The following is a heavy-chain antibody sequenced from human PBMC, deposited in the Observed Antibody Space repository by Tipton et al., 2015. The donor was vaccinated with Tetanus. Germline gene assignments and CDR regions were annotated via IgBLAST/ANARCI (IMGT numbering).Heavy chain of an antibody. CDR1: GGSVNSGTYY. CDR2: IYYGGAT. V-gene: IGHV4-61*01. D-gene: IGHD1-7*01. J-gene: IGHJ4*02. Sequence: TLSLTCSMSGGSVNSGTYYWSWIRQPPGKGLEWLGDIYYGGATQYNPSLDSRVTISMDTSKNQVSLRLTSVTAADTAVYYCARANYDSSKKGPFDSWGQGSLVIVS. CDR3: ARANYDSSKKGPFDS.